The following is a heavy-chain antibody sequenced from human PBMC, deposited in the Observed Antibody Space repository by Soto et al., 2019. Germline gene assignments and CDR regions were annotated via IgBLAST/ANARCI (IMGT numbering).Heavy chain of an antibody. CDR3: ARDKITGLFDY. Sequence: PSETLSLTCAVYGGSFSGYYWTWIRQPPGTGLEWIGEINHSGSTNYNPSLRSRVTISVDTSKNQFSLKLTSVTAADTAVYYCARDKITGLFDYWGQGTLVTVSS. CDR1: GGSFSGYY. CDR2: INHSGST. J-gene: IGHJ4*02. V-gene: IGHV4-34*01. D-gene: IGHD2-8*02.